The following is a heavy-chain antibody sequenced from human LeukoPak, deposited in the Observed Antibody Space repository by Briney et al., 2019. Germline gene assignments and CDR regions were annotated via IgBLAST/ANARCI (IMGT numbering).Heavy chain of an antibody. D-gene: IGHD2-8*01. CDR3: AKDRMVYGV. CDR1: GFTFSSYG. Sequence: GGSLRLSCAASGFTFSSYGMHWVRQAPGKGLEWVSAISGSGDSTYYADSVKGRFTISRDNSKNTLYLQMNSLRAEDTAVYYCAKDRMVYGVWGQGTLVTVSS. J-gene: IGHJ4*02. CDR2: ISGSGDST. V-gene: IGHV3-23*01.